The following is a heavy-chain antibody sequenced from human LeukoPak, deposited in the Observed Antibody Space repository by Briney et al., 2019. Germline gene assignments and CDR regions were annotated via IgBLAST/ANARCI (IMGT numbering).Heavy chain of an antibody. V-gene: IGHV3-30*18. CDR1: GFPFSSYG. D-gene: IGHD3-10*01. J-gene: IGHJ4*02. CDR3: AKDRRAGSYDY. CDR2: ISNDGNNK. Sequence: GMSLRLSCAASGFPFSSYGMHWVRQAPGKGLEWVAAISNDGNNKFYADSVKGRFTISRDNPKNTMNLQMNSLRAEDTAVYYCAKDRRAGSYDYWGQGTLVTVSS.